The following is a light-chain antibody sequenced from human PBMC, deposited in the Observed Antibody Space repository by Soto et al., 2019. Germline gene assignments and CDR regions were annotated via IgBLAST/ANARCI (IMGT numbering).Light chain of an antibody. V-gene: IGKV3-20*01. CDR2: GAS. Sequence: EIVLTQSPGTLSVSPGERATVSCRASQTVSSGFLPWYQKKVGQAPRLLIYGASNRATGIPDRFSGSGSGTDFTLTIDRLEPEDFAVYYCHQYYSSPTTFGGGTKVDI. CDR3: HQYYSSPTT. CDR1: QTVSSGF. J-gene: IGKJ4*01.